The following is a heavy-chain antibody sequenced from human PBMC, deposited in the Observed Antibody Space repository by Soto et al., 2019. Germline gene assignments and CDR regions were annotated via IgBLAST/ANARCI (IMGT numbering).Heavy chain of an antibody. Sequence: GGSLRLSCAASGFTFSSYGMHWVRQAPGKGLEWVAVISYDGSNKYYADSVKGRFTISRDNSKNTLYLQMNSLRAEDTAVYYCAKQKLEGNYYYGMDVWGQGTTVTVSS. CDR1: GFTFSSYG. J-gene: IGHJ6*02. CDR3: AKQKLEGNYYYGMDV. D-gene: IGHD1-1*01. CDR2: ISYDGSNK. V-gene: IGHV3-30*18.